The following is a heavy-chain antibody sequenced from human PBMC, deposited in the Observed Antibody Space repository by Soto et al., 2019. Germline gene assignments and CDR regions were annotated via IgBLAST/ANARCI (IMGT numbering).Heavy chain of an antibody. CDR2: ISGTSDSI. D-gene: IGHD1-1*01. J-gene: IGHJ4*02. V-gene: IGHV3-11*06. CDR3: ARVGFVTASGTSDY. Sequence: QVQLVESGGGLVRPGGSLRLSCAASGFTFSDYYMSWIRQVPGKGLEWIAYISGTSDSIPYADSVKGRFTISRDNPKSSLYLQMNTLRAKDTAVYYYARVGFVTASGTSDYWGQGTLVTVSS. CDR1: GFTFSDYY.